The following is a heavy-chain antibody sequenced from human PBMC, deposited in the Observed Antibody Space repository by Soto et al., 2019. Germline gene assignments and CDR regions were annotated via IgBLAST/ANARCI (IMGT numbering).Heavy chain of an antibody. CDR3: ARIPRYSYPTSDPLDN. CDR1: GGTFNTYT. J-gene: IGHJ4*02. D-gene: IGHD2-15*01. V-gene: IGHV1-69*01. Sequence: QVHLVQSGSEVKKPGSSVTVSCKASGGTFNTYTFSWVRQAPGQGLEWMGSILPIMGSVNYAHDFRGRLSITADPSTTTVYMELTSLTSHDTAIYDSARIPRYSYPTSDPLDNWGQGTLVPVSS. CDR2: ILPIMGSV.